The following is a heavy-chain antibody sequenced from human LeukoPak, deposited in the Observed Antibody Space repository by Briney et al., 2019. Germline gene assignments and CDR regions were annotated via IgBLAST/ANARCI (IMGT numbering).Heavy chain of an antibody. D-gene: IGHD5-12*01. CDR1: GFTFSRYE. CDR3: AREGGYDGHVDY. Sequence: GGSLRLSCAASGFTFSRYEMNWVRQAPGKGLEWDSYISSSGSTIYYADSVKGRFTISRDNAKNSLYLQMNSLRAEDTAVYYCAREGGYDGHVDYWGQGTLVTVSS. J-gene: IGHJ4*02. V-gene: IGHV3-48*03. CDR2: ISSSGSTI.